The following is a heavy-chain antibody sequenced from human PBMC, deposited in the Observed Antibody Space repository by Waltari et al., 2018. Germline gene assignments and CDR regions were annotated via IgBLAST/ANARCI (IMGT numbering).Heavy chain of an antibody. CDR3: AGDRAIGLFFDY. J-gene: IGHJ4*02. Sequence: QVQLQESGQGLVKHSGTLSLTCAVSGDSISGNYWWSWFRQSPEKGLEWIGQVHHSGKSHYNPSLQSRVAISVDKPKNQFSLNLNSVTAADTAIYYCAGDRAIGLFFDYWGRGTLVTVSS. CDR1: GDSISGNYW. D-gene: IGHD2-2*01. CDR2: VHHSGKS. V-gene: IGHV4-4*02.